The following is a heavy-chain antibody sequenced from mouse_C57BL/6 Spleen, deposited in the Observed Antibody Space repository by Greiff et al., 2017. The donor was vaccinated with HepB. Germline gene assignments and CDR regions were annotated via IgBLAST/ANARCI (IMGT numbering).Heavy chain of an antibody. J-gene: IGHJ3*01. CDR3: ARGYYDYDEIAY. D-gene: IGHD2-4*01. V-gene: IGHV5-17*01. CDR2: ISSGSSTI. Sequence: EVQLQESGGGLVKPGGSLKLSCAASGFTFSDYGMHWVRQAPEKGLEWVAYISSGSSTIYYADTVKGRFTISRDNAKNTLFLQMTSLRSEDTAMYYCARGYYDYDEIAYWGQGTLVTVSA. CDR1: GFTFSDYG.